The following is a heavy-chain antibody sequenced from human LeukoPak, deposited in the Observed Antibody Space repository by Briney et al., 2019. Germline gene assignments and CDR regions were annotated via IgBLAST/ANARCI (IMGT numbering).Heavy chain of an antibody. CDR3: VPTDSSGLD. CDR2: TNTDGSST. D-gene: IGHD3-22*01. Sequence: GGSLRLSCEASGFTFSHYWMHWVRPAPGKGLVWVSRTNTDGSSTSYVDSVKGRITISRDNAKNTMYLQMNSLRAEDTAMYYCVPTDSSGLDWGQGTLVTVSS. CDR1: GFTFSHYW. J-gene: IGHJ4*02. V-gene: IGHV3-74*01.